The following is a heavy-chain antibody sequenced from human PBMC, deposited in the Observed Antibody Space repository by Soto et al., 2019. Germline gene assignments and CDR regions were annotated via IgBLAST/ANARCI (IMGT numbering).Heavy chain of an antibody. CDR3: SRIAESRTY. CDR1: GFTFSGSA. J-gene: IGHJ4*02. D-gene: IGHD1-1*01. Sequence: GGSLRLSCAASGFTFSGSAMHWVRQASGKGLEWVGRIRSKANSYATAYAASVKGRFTISRDDSKNTAYLQMNSLKTEDTAVYNSSRIAESRTYWGQGTLVTVCS. CDR2: IRSKANSYAT. V-gene: IGHV3-73*01.